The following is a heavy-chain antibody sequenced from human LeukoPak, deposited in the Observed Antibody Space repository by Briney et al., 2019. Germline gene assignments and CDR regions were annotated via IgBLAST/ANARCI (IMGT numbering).Heavy chain of an antibody. J-gene: IGHJ4*02. CDR3: ARDGNYYDSSGSDY. CDR2: IIPILGIA. D-gene: IGHD3-22*01. Sequence: SVKVSCKASGGTFSSYAISWVRQAPGQGLEWMGRIIPILGIANYAQKFQGRVTITADKSTSTAYMELSSLRSEDTAVYYCARDGNYYDSSGSDYWGQGTLVTVSS. CDR1: GGTFSSYA. V-gene: IGHV1-69*04.